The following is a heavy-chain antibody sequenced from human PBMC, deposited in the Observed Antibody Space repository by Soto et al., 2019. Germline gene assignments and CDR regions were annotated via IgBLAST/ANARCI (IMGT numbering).Heavy chain of an antibody. CDR2: IIPILGIA. CDR3: AREADITIFGVLHHGWFDP. J-gene: IGHJ5*02. D-gene: IGHD3-3*01. Sequence: QVQLVQSGAEVKKPGSSVKVSCKASGGTFSSYTISWVRQAPGQGLEWMGRIIPILGIANYAQKFQGRVTITSDKSPSTAYMELSSLRSEDTDVYYCAREADITIFGVLHHGWFDPWGQGTLVTVSS. V-gene: IGHV1-69*08. CDR1: GGTFSSYT.